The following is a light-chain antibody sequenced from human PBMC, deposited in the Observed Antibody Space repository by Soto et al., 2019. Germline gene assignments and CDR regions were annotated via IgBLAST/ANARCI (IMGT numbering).Light chain of an antibody. Sequence: EIVLTQSPGTLSLSPGERATLSCRASQSVSNNYLAWYQQKPGQAPRLLTYGASNRATGIPDRFSGSGSGTDLTLTISRLEPEDFAVYYCQQYGSSGTFGQGTKVDIK. V-gene: IGKV3-20*01. J-gene: IGKJ1*01. CDR2: GAS. CDR1: QSVSNNY. CDR3: QQYGSSGT.